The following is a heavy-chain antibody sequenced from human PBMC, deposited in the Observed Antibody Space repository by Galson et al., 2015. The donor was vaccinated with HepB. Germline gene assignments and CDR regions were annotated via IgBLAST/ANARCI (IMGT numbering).Heavy chain of an antibody. CDR1: GFTFSSYG. CDR3: ARDPSGSYYQDI. J-gene: IGHJ3*02. D-gene: IGHD1-26*01. V-gene: IGHV3-33*01. Sequence: SLRLSCAASGFTFSSYGMHWVRQAPGKGLEWVAVIWYDGSNKYYADSVKGRFTISRDNSKNTLYLQMNSLRAEDTAVYYCARDPSGSYYQDIWGQGTMVTVSS. CDR2: IWYDGSNK.